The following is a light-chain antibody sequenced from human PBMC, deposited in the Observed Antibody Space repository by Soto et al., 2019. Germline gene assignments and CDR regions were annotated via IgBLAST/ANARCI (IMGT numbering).Light chain of an antibody. CDR3: QKYNSAPWT. J-gene: IGKJ1*01. V-gene: IGKV1-27*01. CDR1: QDIKTY. CDR2: AAS. Sequence: DTQLTQSPSSLSASLGDRVTITCRASQDIKTYLAWYQQQPGKVPRLLIYAASTLQSGVPSRFTGSGSGTDFTLTITSMQTEDVATYYCQKYNSAPWTFGPGTKVEIK.